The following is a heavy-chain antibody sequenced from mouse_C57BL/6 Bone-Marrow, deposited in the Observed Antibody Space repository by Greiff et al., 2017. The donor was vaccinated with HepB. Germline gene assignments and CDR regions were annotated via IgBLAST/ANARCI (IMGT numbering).Heavy chain of an antibody. CDR2: ISNGGGST. D-gene: IGHD1-1*01. CDR3: AREERYTHYYALGY. V-gene: IGHV5-12*01. Sequence: EVQGVESGGGLVQPGGSLKLSCAASGFTFSDYYMYWVRQTPEKRLEWVAYISNGGGSTYYPDTVKGRFTISRDNAKNTRYLQMSRLRSEDTAMYYCAREERYTHYYALGYWGHKASDTVSS. J-gene: IGHJ4*01. CDR1: GFTFSDYY.